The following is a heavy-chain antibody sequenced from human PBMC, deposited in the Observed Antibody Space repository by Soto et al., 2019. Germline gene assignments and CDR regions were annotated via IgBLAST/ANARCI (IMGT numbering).Heavy chain of an antibody. CDR3: AKDRGYCIGGSCYDY. V-gene: IGHV3-23*01. CDR2: ISGGGDNI. J-gene: IGHJ4*02. CDR1: GFPFSSFA. D-gene: IGHD2-15*01. Sequence: GGSLRLSCAASGFPFSSFAMNWVRQAPGKGLEWVSFISGGGDNIYFADSVRGRFTVSRDNSKNTLYLQLNSLRAEDTAVYYCAKDRGYCIGGSCYDYWGQGTLVTVSS.